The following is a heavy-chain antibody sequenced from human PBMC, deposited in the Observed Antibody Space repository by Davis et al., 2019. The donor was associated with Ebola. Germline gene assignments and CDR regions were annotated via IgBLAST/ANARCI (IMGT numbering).Heavy chain of an antibody. Sequence: PGGSLRLSCAASGFTFANYWMSWVRQAPGKGLVWVSRINPDGSFTDYADSVKGRFSISRDSTSNTLYLQMNGLRAEDTAVYYCARSSYQPDYWGQGTLVTVSS. CDR3: ARSSYQPDY. J-gene: IGHJ4*02. CDR2: INPDGSFT. CDR1: GFTFANYW. V-gene: IGHV3-74*01. D-gene: IGHD2-2*01.